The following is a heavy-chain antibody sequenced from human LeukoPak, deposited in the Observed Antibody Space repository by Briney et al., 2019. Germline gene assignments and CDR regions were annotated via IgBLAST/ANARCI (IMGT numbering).Heavy chain of an antibody. J-gene: IGHJ5*02. V-gene: IGHV1-2*02. CDR1: GYTFTGYY. CDR3: ARVHLSIAVFGTSWFDP. CDR2: INPNSGGS. D-gene: IGHD6-13*01. Sequence: ASVKVSCKASGYTFTGYYVHWVRQAPGQGLEWMGWINPNSGGSNYAQKFQGRVTMTRDTSISTAYMELSRLRSDDTAVYYCARVHLSIAVFGTSWFDPWAREPWSPSPQ.